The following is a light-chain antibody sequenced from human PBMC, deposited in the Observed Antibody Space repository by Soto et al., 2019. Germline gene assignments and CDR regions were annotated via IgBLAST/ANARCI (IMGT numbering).Light chain of an antibody. V-gene: IGKV3-15*01. Sequence: EVMMTQSPVTLSVSPGERATLSCRASQSVKTNLAWYQQKAGQAPRLLIYGASTRATGIPARFSGSGSGTKFTLAITGLQSEDFAVYYCQQYDNWPPWTFGQGTKVDIK. CDR1: QSVKTN. CDR2: GAS. CDR3: QQYDNWPPWT. J-gene: IGKJ1*01.